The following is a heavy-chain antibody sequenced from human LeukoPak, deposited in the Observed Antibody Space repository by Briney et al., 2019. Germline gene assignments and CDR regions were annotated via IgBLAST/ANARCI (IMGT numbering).Heavy chain of an antibody. V-gene: IGHV3-30*04. CDR3: ARDQETTVTTGFDY. J-gene: IGHJ4*02. D-gene: IGHD4-17*01. CDR1: GFTFSSYA. Sequence: GGSLRLSCAASGFTFSSYAMHWVRQAPGKGLEWVAVISYDGSNKYYADSVKGRFTISRDNSKNTLYLQMNSLRAEDTAVYYCARDQETTVTTGFDYWGQGTLVTVSS. CDR2: ISYDGSNK.